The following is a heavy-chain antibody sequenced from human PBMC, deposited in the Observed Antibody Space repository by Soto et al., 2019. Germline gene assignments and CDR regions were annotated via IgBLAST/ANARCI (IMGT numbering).Heavy chain of an antibody. CDR1: GFTFSGYA. J-gene: IGHJ5*02. CDR2: ISGSGGST. D-gene: IGHD1-20*01. Sequence: EVQLLESGGGLVQFGGSLRLSCAASGFTFSGYAMSWVRQAPGKGLEWVSAISGSGGSTYYADSVKGRFTISRDNSKNTRYLQMNSLRAEDTAVYYCAKDAGDYNWSFAHWGQGTLVTVSS. CDR3: AKDAGDYNWSFAH. V-gene: IGHV3-23*01.